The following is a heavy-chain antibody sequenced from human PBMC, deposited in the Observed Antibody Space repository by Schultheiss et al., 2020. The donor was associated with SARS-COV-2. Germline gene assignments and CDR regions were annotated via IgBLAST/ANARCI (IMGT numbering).Heavy chain of an antibody. J-gene: IGHJ4*02. V-gene: IGHV1-69*05. Sequence: SVKVSCKASGGTFSSYAISWVRQAPGQGLEWMGGIIPIFGTANYAQKFQGWVTMTRDTSISTAYMELSRLRSDDTAVYYCARGLRVTIDYWGQGTLVTVSS. CDR3: ARGLRVTIDY. CDR1: GGTFSSYA. D-gene: IGHD4-17*01. CDR2: IIPIFGTA.